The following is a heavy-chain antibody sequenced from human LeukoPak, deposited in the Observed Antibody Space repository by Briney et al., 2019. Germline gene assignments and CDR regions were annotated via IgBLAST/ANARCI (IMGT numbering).Heavy chain of an antibody. CDR3: ARHGGYDFWSGYYRIWVQTPHYYMDV. CDR2: IYPGDSDT. V-gene: IGHV5-51*01. Sequence: GESLKISCKGSAYTFTTYWIAWVRQMPGKGLEWMGIIYPGDSDTRYSPSFQGQVTISADKSISTAYLQWSSLKASDTAMYYCARHGGYDFWSGYYRIWVQTPHYYMDVWGKGTTVTVSS. CDR1: AYTFTTYW. D-gene: IGHD3-3*01. J-gene: IGHJ6*03.